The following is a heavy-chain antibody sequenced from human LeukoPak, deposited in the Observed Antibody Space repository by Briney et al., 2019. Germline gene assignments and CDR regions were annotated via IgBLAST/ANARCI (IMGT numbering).Heavy chain of an antibody. D-gene: IGHD6-19*01. CDR1: GYTFTGYY. CDR3: ARVTGIAVTSRWFDP. V-gene: IGHV1-2*02. J-gene: IGHJ5*02. CDR2: INPNSGGT. Sequence: ASVKVSCKASGYTFTGYYMHWVRQAAGQRLEWMGWINPNSGGTNYAQKFQGRVTMTRDTSISTAYMELSRLRSDDTAVYYCARVTGIAVTSRWFDPWGQGTLVTVSS.